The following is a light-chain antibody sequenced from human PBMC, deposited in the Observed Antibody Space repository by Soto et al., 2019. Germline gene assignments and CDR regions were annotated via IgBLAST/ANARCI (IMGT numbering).Light chain of an antibody. Sequence: EIVLTQSPGTLSLSPGERATLSCRASQSVSRNYLAWYQQKPGQAPRLLIYDASSRATGISDRFSGSGSGTDFTLTISRLEPEDFAVYSCHQYGSSPPTFGPGTKVDVK. J-gene: IGKJ3*01. V-gene: IGKV3-20*01. CDR3: HQYGSSPPT. CDR2: DAS. CDR1: QSVSRNY.